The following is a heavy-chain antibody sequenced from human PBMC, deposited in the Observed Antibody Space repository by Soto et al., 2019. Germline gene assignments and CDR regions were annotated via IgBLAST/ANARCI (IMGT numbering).Heavy chain of an antibody. CDR3: ARDMYSSDYFVKWFEP. CDR1: GFSFSSYA. V-gene: IGHV3-30-3*01. D-gene: IGHD6-19*01. CDR2: ISHDGINK. J-gene: IGHJ5*02. Sequence: ESGGGVVQPGRSLRLSCTASGFSFSSYAMYWFRQPPGKGLEWVAVISHDGINKHYADSVKGRVTVSRDNSNHSLDLQLNSLRGEDTATYYCARDMYSSDYFVKWFEPWGQGTLVTVSS.